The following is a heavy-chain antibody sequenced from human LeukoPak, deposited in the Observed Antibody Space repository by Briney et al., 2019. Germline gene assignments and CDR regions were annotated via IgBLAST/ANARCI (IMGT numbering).Heavy chain of an antibody. D-gene: IGHD3-10*01. V-gene: IGHV3-48*01. Sequence: PGESLRLSSAASGFTFSSYSMNWVRQAPGKGLEWVSYISSASNTIYYADSVKGRFTISRDNAKNSLYLQMNSLRAEDTAMYYCARDGWFGDYNWFDPWGQGTLVTVSS. CDR1: GFTFSSYS. CDR2: ISSASNTI. CDR3: ARDGWFGDYNWFDP. J-gene: IGHJ5*02.